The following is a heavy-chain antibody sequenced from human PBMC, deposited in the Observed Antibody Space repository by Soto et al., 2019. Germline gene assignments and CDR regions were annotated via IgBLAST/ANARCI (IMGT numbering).Heavy chain of an antibody. CDR3: EMTVGAAYYFDF. Sequence: QVQLQESGPGLVKPSETLSLTCTVSGDSMTKYYWSWIRQPAGKGLEWIGSIYTSGITNYNTSLKSCVTMSIGTSNKHFSLKLKSVTSADTAVYYCEMTVGAAYYFDFWGQGALVTVSS. CDR2: IYTSGIT. D-gene: IGHD1-26*01. V-gene: IGHV4-4*07. J-gene: IGHJ4*02. CDR1: GDSMTKYY.